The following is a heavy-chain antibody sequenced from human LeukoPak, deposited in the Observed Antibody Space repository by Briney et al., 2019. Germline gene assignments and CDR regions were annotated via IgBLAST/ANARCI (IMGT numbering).Heavy chain of an antibody. CDR2: ISSSSSYI. CDR3: ARDRGAKGYYDSSGPLDY. Sequence: GGSLRLSCATSGFTFSSYSMNWVRQAPGKGLEWVSSISSSSSYIYYADSAKGRFTISRDNAKNSLYLQMNSLRAEDTAVYYCARDRGAKGYYDSSGPLDYWGQGTLVTVSS. V-gene: IGHV3-21*01. J-gene: IGHJ4*02. D-gene: IGHD3-22*01. CDR1: GFTFSSYS.